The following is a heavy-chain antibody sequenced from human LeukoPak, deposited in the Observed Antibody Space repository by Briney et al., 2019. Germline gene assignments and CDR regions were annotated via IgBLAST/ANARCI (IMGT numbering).Heavy chain of an antibody. D-gene: IGHD3-22*01. CDR3: ARDISGYLSYFDY. V-gene: IGHV4-59*12. J-gene: IGHJ4*02. Sequence: SETLSLTCTVSGGSISSYHWSWIRQPPGKGLEWIGYIYYSVSTNYHPSLKSRSTISVDTSKNQFTLKVTSVTPAETAVFSGARDISGYLSYFDYSGQETLVPASS. CDR1: GGSISSYH. CDR2: IYYSVST.